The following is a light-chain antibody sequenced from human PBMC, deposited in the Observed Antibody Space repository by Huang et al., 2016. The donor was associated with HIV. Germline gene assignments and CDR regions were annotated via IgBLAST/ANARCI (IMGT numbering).Light chain of an antibody. J-gene: IGKJ2*01. CDR3: QQYDELPYT. V-gene: IGKV1-33*01. Sequence: DIQMTQSPSSLSASVGDRVTITCQASQDISNYLNWYQQKPGKAPKLLNYDASNLEPGVPSRFSGSGSGTDFTFTISSLQPEDIATYYCQQYDELPYTFGQGTKLEIK. CDR1: QDISNY. CDR2: DAS.